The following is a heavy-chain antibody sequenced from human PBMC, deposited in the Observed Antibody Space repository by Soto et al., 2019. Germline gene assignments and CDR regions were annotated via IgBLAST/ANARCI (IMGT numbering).Heavy chain of an antibody. CDR1: GGSISSGDYY. CDR2: IYYSGST. D-gene: IGHD6-19*01. CDR3: ARVAVAGTRFDY. J-gene: IGHJ4*02. Sequence: SETLSLTCTVSGGSISSGDYYWTWIRQSPGKGLEWIGYIYYSGSTYYNPSLKSRVTISVDTSKNHFSLKLISVTAADTAVYYCARVAVAGTRFDYWGLGTLVTVSS. V-gene: IGHV4-30-4*01.